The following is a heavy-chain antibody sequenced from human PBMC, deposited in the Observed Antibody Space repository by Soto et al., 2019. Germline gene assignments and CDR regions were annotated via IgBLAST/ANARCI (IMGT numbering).Heavy chain of an antibody. Sequence: QVQLVQSGAEVKKPGSSVKVSCKSSGGTFSSYAISWVRQAPGQGLEWMGGIIPIFGTANYPQKFQGRVTITADKPTSTAYMELSSMRSEDTAVYYCAREVVEAAAAYYWGQGTLVTVSS. J-gene: IGHJ4*02. V-gene: IGHV1-69*06. CDR3: AREVVEAAAAYY. CDR1: GGTFSSYA. CDR2: IIPIFGTA. D-gene: IGHD2-2*01.